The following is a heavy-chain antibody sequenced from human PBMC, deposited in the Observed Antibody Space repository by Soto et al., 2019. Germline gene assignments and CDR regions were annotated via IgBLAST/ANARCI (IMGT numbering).Heavy chain of an antibody. CDR1: GFTFSSYG. Sequence: QVQLVESGGGVVQPGRSLRLSCAASGFTFSSYGMHWVRQAPGKGLEWVAVISYDGSNKYYADSVKGRFTISRDNSENTLYLQMNSVRAEDTAVYYCAKDPVLVVVAAAFDYWGQGTLVTVSS. V-gene: IGHV3-30*18. CDR3: AKDPVLVVVAAAFDY. J-gene: IGHJ4*02. CDR2: ISYDGSNK. D-gene: IGHD2-15*01.